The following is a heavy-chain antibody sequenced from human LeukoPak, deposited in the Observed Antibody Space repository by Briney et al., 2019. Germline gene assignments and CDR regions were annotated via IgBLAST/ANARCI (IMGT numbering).Heavy chain of an antibody. J-gene: IGHJ4*02. V-gene: IGHV3-33*01. Sequence: PGGSLRLSCAASGFTFSSYGMHWVRQAPGKGLEWVAVIWYDGSNKYYADSVKGRFTISRDNSENTLYLQMNSLRAEDTAVYYCARAREYGSSPVDYWGQGTLVTVSS. CDR2: IWYDGSNK. CDR3: ARAREYGSSPVDY. D-gene: IGHD6-6*01. CDR1: GFTFSSYG.